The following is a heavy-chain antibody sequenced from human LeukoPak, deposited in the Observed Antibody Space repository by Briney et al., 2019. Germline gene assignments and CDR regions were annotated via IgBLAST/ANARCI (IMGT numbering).Heavy chain of an antibody. D-gene: IGHD2-2*01. CDR1: GFTFSSYW. CDR2: INSGGSST. Sequence: GGSLRLSCAASGFTFSSYWMHWVRQAPGKGLVWVSRINSGGSSTSYADSVKGRFTISRDNAKNTLYLQMNSLRAEDTAVYYCARELPAAILRLDPGLDYWGQGTLVTVSS. V-gene: IGHV3-74*01. J-gene: IGHJ4*02. CDR3: ARELPAAILRLDPGLDY.